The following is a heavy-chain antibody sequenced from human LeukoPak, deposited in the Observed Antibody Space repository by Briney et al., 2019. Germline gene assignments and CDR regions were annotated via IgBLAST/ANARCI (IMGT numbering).Heavy chain of an antibody. CDR3: ARGDYYGSDNPRWYLDL. CDR1: GFTFSSYG. J-gene: IGHJ2*01. CDR2: IYYDGSNK. Sequence: PGGSLSLSCAGSGFTFSSYGLHWVHQAPGKGLEWVAVIYYDGSNKSYADSANGRFTISRDNSKNTQYLQMNSLRAEDTSAYYCARGDYYGSDNPRWYLDLWGRGNLVIVSS. D-gene: IGHD3-10*01. V-gene: IGHV3-30*12.